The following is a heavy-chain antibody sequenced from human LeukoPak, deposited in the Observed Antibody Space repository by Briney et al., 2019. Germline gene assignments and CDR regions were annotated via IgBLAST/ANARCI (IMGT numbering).Heavy chain of an antibody. V-gene: IGHV4-31*03. J-gene: IGHJ4*02. Sequence: MASETPSLTCTVSGGSISSGGYYWSWIRQHPGKGLEWIGYIYYSGSTYYNPSLKSRVTISVDTSKNQFSLKLSSVTAADTAVYYCARLYDPWLVFDYWGQGTLVTVSS. D-gene: IGHD6-19*01. CDR3: ARLYDPWLVFDY. CDR2: IYYSGST. CDR1: GGSISSGGYY.